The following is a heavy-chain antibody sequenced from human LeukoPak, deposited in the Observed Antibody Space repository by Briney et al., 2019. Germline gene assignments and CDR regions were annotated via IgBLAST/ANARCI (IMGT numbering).Heavy chain of an antibody. CDR3: AKTPKNTIFGVVPLPRTGGFQH. CDR2: IRYDGSNK. J-gene: IGHJ1*01. CDR1: GFTFSSYG. D-gene: IGHD3-3*01. Sequence: PGGSLRLSCAASGFTFSSYGMHWVRQAPGKGLEWVAFIRYDGSNKYYADSVKGRFTISRDNSKNTLYLQMNSLRAEDTAVYYCAKTPKNTIFGVVPLPRTGGFQHWGQGTLVTVSS. V-gene: IGHV3-30*02.